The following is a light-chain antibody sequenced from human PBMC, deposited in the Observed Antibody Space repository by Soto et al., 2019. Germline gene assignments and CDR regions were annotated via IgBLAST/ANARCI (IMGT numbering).Light chain of an antibody. Sequence: QSVLTQPASVSGSPGQSITISCTGTSSDVGSYNLVSWYQQHPGKAPKLMIYEGSKRPSGVSNRFSGSKSGNTASLTISGLLAEDEADYYCCSYAGSSTSLYVFGTGTKLTVL. V-gene: IGLV2-23*01. J-gene: IGLJ1*01. CDR3: CSYAGSSTSLYV. CDR2: EGS. CDR1: SSDVGSYNL.